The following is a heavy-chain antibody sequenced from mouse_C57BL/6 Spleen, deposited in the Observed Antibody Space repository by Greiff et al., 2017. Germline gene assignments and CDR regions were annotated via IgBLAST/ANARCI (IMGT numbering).Heavy chain of an antibody. CDR3: ARFITTKGYFDY. CDR2: IDPANGNT. V-gene: IGHV14-3*01. Sequence: EVQGVESVAELVRPGASVKLSCTASGFNIKNTYMHWVKQRPEQGLEWIGRIDPANGNTKYAPKFQGKATITADTSSNTAYLQLSSLTSEDTAIYYCARFITTKGYFDYWGQGTTLTVSS. CDR1: GFNIKNTY. D-gene: IGHD1-1*01. J-gene: IGHJ2*01.